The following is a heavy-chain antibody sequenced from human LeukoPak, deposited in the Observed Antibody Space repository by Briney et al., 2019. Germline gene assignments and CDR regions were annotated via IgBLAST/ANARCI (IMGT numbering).Heavy chain of an antibody. J-gene: IGHJ4*02. Sequence: PGGSLRLSCVASGFTFSNYNMNWVRQAPERGLECIAYISSRSSTICYADSVKGRFTISRDNAKKSLFLQMNSLRADDTALYYCARENFADLFDSWGQGTLVTVSS. V-gene: IGHV3-48*01. CDR2: ISSRSSTI. D-gene: IGHD1-7*01. CDR1: GFTFSNYN. CDR3: ARENFADLFDS.